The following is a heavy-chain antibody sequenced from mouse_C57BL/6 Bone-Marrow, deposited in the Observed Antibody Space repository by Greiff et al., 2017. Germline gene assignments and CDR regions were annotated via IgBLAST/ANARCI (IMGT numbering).Heavy chain of an antibody. D-gene: IGHD2-1*01. Sequence: VQLQQSGAELARPGASVKMSCKASGYTFTSYTMHWVKQRPGQGLEWIGYINPSSGYTTYNQKFTDKATLTAAKSSSTAYLQLHSLTSEDSAVYYCARENYPYWGQGTLGIVSA. CDR1: GYTFTSYT. CDR2: INPSSGYT. J-gene: IGHJ3*01. CDR3: ARENYPY. V-gene: IGHV1-4*01.